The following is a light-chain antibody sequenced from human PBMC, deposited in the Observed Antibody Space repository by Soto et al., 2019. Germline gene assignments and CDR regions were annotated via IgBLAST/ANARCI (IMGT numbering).Light chain of an antibody. Sequence: EIFLTQSPATLSLSPVERATLSCRASHSVSSNVAWYQQKPGQAPRLLIDGACTRATGIPARFSGSGSGTDFTLTISRLEPEDFAVYYCQRYGSSGTCGQGTKGDIK. CDR2: GAC. V-gene: IGKV3-20*01. J-gene: IGKJ1*01. CDR3: QRYGSSGT. CDR1: HSVSSN.